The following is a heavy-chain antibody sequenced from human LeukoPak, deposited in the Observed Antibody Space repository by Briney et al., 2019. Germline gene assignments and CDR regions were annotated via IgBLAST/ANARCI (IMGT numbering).Heavy chain of an antibody. CDR2: IYYSGST. V-gene: IGHV4-59*01. Sequence: SETLSLTCTVSGGSISSYYWSWIRQPPGKGLEWNGYIYYSGSTNYNPSLKSRVTISVDTSKNQFSLKLSSVTAADTAVYYCARELRAEYNWFDPWGQGTLVTVSS. J-gene: IGHJ5*02. D-gene: IGHD2-15*01. CDR1: GGSISSYY. CDR3: ARELRAEYNWFDP.